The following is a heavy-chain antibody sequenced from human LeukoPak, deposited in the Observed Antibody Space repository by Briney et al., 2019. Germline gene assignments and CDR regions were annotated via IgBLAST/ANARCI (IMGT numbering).Heavy chain of an antibody. Sequence: SETLSLTCAVYGGSFSAYYWSWIRQPPGKGLEWIGEINHSGFTNYNPSLKSRVTISVDTSKNQFSLRLSSVTAADTAVYYCARAGSFGDYGAFDIWGQGTMVTVSS. CDR2: INHSGFT. D-gene: IGHD4-17*01. J-gene: IGHJ3*02. CDR1: GGSFSAYY. V-gene: IGHV4-34*01. CDR3: ARAGSFGDYGAFDI.